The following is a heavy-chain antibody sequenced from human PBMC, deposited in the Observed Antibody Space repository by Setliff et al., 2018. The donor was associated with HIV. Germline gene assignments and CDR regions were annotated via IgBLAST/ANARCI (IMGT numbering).Heavy chain of an antibody. D-gene: IGHD3-22*01. CDR3: ARQGAGYYYDSSEYYTGNGFDF. CDR2: IYYSGNT. Sequence: SETLSLTCTVSGGSITGYYWSWIRQPPGKGLEWIGWIYYSGNTRYNPSLKSRVTISLDTSKNRFSLQLTSVTAADTAVYYCARQGAGYYYDSSEYYTGNGFDFWGQGTLVTVSS. CDR1: GGSITGYY. V-gene: IGHV4-59*08. J-gene: IGHJ3*01.